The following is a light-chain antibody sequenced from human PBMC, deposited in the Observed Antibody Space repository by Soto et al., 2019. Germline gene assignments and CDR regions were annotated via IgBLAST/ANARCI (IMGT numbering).Light chain of an antibody. V-gene: IGKV1-27*01. CDR3: QKYTRAPFT. J-gene: IGKJ3*01. Sequence: DIQMTQSPSSLSASVGDRVTITCRASQGIDTYLAWYQQKPGQVPKLLIYAASTLQSGVPSQFSGSGSGTDFTLTISSLQPEDVATYFCQKYTRAPFTFGPGTKVDIK. CDR2: AAS. CDR1: QGIDTY.